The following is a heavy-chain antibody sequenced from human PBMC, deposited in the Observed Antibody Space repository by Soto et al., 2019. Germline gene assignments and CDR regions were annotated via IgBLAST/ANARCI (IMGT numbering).Heavy chain of an antibody. J-gene: IGHJ5*02. Sequence: RASVKVSCKASGYTFTSYAMHWVRQAPGQRLEWMGWINAGNGNTKYSQKFQGRVTITRDTSASTAYMELSSLRSEDTAVYYCARAGYCTNGVCDFPPSKTKFDPWGQGTLVTVSS. CDR1: GYTFTSYA. D-gene: IGHD2-8*01. CDR2: INAGNGNT. V-gene: IGHV1-3*01. CDR3: ARAGYCTNGVCDFPPSKTKFDP.